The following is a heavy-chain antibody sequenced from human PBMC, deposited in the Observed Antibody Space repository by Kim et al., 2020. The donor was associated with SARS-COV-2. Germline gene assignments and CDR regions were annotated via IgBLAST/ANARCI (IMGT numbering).Heavy chain of an antibody. D-gene: IGHD3-16*01. Sequence: GGSLRLSCAISGFTFSNYAMNWVRQAPGKGLEWVSTISIAGGNTNYADSVKGRFTISRDISKNTLWLQMSSLRAEDTAVYYCAKSGLSQDRGRFDLWGQGPPLTLPS. J-gene: IGHJ5*02. CDR1: GFTFSNYA. CDR2: ISIAGGNT. CDR3: AKSGLSQDRGRFDL. V-gene: IGHV3-23*01.